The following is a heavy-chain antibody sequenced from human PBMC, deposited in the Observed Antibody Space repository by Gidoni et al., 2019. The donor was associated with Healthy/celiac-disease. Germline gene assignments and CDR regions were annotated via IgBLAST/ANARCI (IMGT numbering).Heavy chain of an antibody. J-gene: IGHJ4*02. CDR3: ASSGHRQWLVREYYFDY. D-gene: IGHD6-19*01. CDR2: TYDRSKWYN. CDR1: GDSVSSTSPA. V-gene: IGHV6-1*01. Sequence: QVQLQQSGPGLVKPSQTLSLTCAISGDSVSSTSPAWNWIRQSPSRGLEWLGRTYDRSKWYNDYAVSVKSRITINPDTSKNQFSLQLNSVTPEDTAVYYCASSGHRQWLVREYYFDYWGQGTLVTVSS.